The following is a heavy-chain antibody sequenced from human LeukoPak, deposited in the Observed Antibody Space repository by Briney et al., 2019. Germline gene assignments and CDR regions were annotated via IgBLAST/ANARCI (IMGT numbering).Heavy chain of an antibody. J-gene: IGHJ6*03. D-gene: IGHD3-3*01. Sequence: ASVKVSCKASGGTFSSSAISWVRQAPGQGLEWMGGIIPIFGTANYAQKFQGRVTITTDESTSTAYMELSSLRSEDTAVYYCASATPITIFGVVTNNYYYYMDVWGKGTTVTVSS. CDR2: IIPIFGTA. V-gene: IGHV1-69*05. CDR1: GGTFSSSA. CDR3: ASATPITIFGVVTNNYYYYMDV.